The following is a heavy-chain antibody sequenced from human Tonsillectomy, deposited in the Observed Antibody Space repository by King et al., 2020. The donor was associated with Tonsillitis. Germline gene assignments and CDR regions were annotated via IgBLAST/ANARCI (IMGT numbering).Heavy chain of an antibody. CDR3: ARGTHKIKWALDY. CDR1: GGSISSDGYS. V-gene: IGHV4-30-4*07. D-gene: IGHD1-26*01. J-gene: IGHJ4*02. Sequence: VQLQESGPGLVKPSQTLSLTCAVSGGSISSDGYSWNWIRQPPGKGLEGIGYIYYSGNTYYNPSLKSRISISLNTSKNLFSLRLGSVTAADTAVYYCARGTHKIKWALDYWGQGTLVTVSS. CDR2: IYYSGNT.